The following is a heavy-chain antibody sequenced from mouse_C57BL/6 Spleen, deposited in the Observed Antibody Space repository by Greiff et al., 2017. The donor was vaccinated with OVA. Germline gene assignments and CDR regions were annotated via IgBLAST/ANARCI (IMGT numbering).Heavy chain of an antibody. CDR2: INPYNGDT. CDR1: GYSFTGYF. Sequence: EVKLMESGPELVKPGDSVKISCKASGYSFTGYFMNWVMQSHGKSLEWIGRINPYNGDTFYNQKFKGKATLTVDKSSRTAHMELRSLTSEDSAVYYCAREVYYGSSYGWYFDVWGTGTTVTVSS. D-gene: IGHD1-1*01. CDR3: AREVYYGSSYGWYFDV. J-gene: IGHJ1*03. V-gene: IGHV1-20*01.